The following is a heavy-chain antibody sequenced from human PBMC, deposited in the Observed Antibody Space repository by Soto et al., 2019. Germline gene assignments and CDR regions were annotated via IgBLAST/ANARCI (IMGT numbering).Heavy chain of an antibody. D-gene: IGHD6-6*01. CDR3: ARWQLVFGRESYYYYGMDV. CDR2: IWYDGSNK. CDR1: GFTFSSYG. Sequence: QVQLVESGGGVVQPGRSLRLSCAASGFTFSSYGMHWVRQAPGKGLEWVAVIWYDGSNKYYADSVKGRFTISRDNSKNTLYLQMNSLRAEDTAVYYCARWQLVFGRESYYYYGMDVWGQGTTVTVSS. V-gene: IGHV3-33*01. J-gene: IGHJ6*02.